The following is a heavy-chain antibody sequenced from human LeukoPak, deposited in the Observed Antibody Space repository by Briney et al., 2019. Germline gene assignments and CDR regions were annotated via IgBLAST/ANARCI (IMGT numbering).Heavy chain of an antibody. CDR2: IKPEGSEK. CDR1: GFSFSNYW. D-gene: IGHD6-13*01. J-gene: IGHJ4*02. V-gene: IGHV3-7*01. Sequence: PGGSLRLSCAASGFSFSNYWMTWVRQAPGKGLEWVANIKPEGSEKYYVDSVKGRFTISRDNAKNSLYLQLNSLRVEDTAVYYCSRGAIAAAGDYWGQGTLVTVSS. CDR3: SRGAIAAAGDY.